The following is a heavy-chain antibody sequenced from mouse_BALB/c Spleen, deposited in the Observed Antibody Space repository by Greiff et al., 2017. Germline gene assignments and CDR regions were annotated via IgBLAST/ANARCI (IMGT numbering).Heavy chain of an antibody. CDR1: GFTFSSFG. Sequence: EVMLVESGGGLVQPGGSRKLSCAASGFTFSSFGMHWVRQAPEKGLEWVAYISSGSSTIYYADTVKGRFTISRDNPKNTLFLQMTSLRSEDTAMYYFAREGYPFDYWGQGTTLTVSS. V-gene: IGHV5-17*02. CDR2: ISSGSSTI. D-gene: IGHD2-14*01. J-gene: IGHJ2*01. CDR3: AREGYPFDY.